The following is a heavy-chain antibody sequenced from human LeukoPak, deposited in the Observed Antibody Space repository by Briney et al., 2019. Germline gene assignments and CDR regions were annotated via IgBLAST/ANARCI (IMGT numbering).Heavy chain of an antibody. Sequence: ASVTVSCTVSGYTLTELSMHWVRQAPGKGLEWMGGFDPEDGETIYAQKFQGRVTMTEDTSTDTAYMELSSLRSEDTAVYYCATDLRMVRGLYIWGQGTMVTVSS. D-gene: IGHD3-10*01. CDR2: FDPEDGET. CDR1: GYTLTELS. V-gene: IGHV1-24*01. CDR3: ATDLRMVRGLYI. J-gene: IGHJ3*02.